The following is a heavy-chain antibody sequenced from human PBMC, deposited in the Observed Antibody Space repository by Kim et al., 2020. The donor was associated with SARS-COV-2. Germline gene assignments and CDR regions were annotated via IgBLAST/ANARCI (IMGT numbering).Heavy chain of an antibody. CDR1: GGSISSSSYY. J-gene: IGHJ5*02. CDR3: ARHGFYGMNIGPPNWFDP. V-gene: IGHV4-39*01. D-gene: IGHD3-16*01. Sequence: SETLSLTCTVSGGSISSSSYYWGWIRQPPGKGLEWIGSIYYSGSTYYNPSLKSRVTISVDTSKNQFSLKLSSVTAADTAVYYCARHGFYGMNIGPPNWFDPWGQGTLVTVSS. CDR2: IYYSGST.